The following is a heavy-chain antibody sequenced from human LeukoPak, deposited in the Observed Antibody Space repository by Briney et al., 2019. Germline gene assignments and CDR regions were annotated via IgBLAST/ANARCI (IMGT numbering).Heavy chain of an antibody. CDR1: GFTFSAYS. Sequence: GGSLRLSCAASGFTFSAYSMSWVRQAPGKGLEWVSSISGKSDYIFYADSMKGRFTISRDNAQKSLYLQMDSLRAEDTAVYYCASDLPAATTWGQGTLVTASS. V-gene: IGHV3-21*01. CDR3: ASDLPAATT. CDR2: ISGKSDYI. D-gene: IGHD2-2*01. J-gene: IGHJ5*02.